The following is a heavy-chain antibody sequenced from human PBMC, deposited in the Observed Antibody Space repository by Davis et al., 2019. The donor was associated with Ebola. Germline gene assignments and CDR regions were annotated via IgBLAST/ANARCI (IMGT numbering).Heavy chain of an antibody. CDR3: ARSQQLAPGYYYYYGMDV. Sequence: GGSLRLSCAASGITFSGSAMHWVRQASGKGLEWVGRIRSNANSYATAYAASVKGRFTISRDNSKNTLYLQMGSLRAEDMAVYYCARSQQLAPGYYYYYGMDVWGQGTTVTVSS. CDR1: GITFSGSA. D-gene: IGHD6-6*01. CDR2: IRSNANSYAT. J-gene: IGHJ6*02. V-gene: IGHV3-73*01.